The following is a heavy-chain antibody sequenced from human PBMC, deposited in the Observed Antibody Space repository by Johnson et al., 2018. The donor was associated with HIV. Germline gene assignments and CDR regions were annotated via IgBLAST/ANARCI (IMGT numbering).Heavy chain of an antibody. J-gene: IGHJ3*02. CDR3: TTQQRADAFDI. Sequence: QVQLVESGGGVVQPGGSLRLSCAASGFAFSSYGMHWVRQAPGKGLEWVTFIRYDGSNEYYADSVKGRFTISRDNSKNTLYLQMNSLKTEDTAVYYCTTQQRADAFDIWGQGTTVTVSS. D-gene: IGHD6-13*01. CDR1: GFAFSSYG. CDR2: IRYDGSNE. V-gene: IGHV3-30*02.